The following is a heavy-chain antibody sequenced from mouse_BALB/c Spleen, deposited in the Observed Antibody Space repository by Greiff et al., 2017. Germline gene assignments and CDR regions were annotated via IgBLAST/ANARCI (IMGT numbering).Heavy chain of an antibody. V-gene: IGHV2-9*02. J-gene: IGHJ4*01. D-gene: IGHD2-14*01. CDR2: IWAGGST. Sequence: QVQLQQSGPGLVAPSQSLSLTCTVSGFSLTSYGVHWVRQPPGKGLEWLGVIWAGGSTNYNSALMSRLSISKDNSKSHVFLKRNSLQTDDTALYCGASSYRDGYAMDYWGQGTAVTVSS. CDR1: GFSLTSYG. CDR3: ASSYRDGYAMDY.